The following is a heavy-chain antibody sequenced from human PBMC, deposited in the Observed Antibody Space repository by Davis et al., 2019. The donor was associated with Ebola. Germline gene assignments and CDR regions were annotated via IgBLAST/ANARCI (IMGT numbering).Heavy chain of an antibody. CDR1: GGSISSYY. J-gene: IGHJ6*02. D-gene: IGHD3-10*01. V-gene: IGHV4-59*12. Sequence: MPSETLSLTCTVSGGSISSYYWSWIRQPPGKGLEWIGYIYYSGSTNYNPSLKSRVTISVDTSKNQFSLKLSSVTAADTAVYYCARGASGVYYYGSGSYFAMDVWGQGTTVTVSS. CDR2: IYYSGST. CDR3: ARGASGVYYYGSGSYFAMDV.